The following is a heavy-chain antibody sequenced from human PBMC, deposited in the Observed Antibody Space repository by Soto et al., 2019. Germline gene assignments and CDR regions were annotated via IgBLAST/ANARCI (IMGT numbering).Heavy chain of an antibody. CDR2: ISYDGSNK. Sequence: GGSLRLSCAASGFTFSSYAMHWVRQAPGKGLEWVAVISYDGSNKYYAASVKGRFTISRDNSKNTPYLQMNSLRAEDTAVYYCARGPSSLTRFDYWGQGTLVTVSS. V-gene: IGHV3-30-3*01. CDR3: ARGPSSLTRFDY. J-gene: IGHJ4*02. CDR1: GFTFSSYA. D-gene: IGHD2-2*01.